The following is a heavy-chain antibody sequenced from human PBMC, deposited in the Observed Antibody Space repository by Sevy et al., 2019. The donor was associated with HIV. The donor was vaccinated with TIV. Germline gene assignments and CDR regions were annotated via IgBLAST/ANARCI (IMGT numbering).Heavy chain of an antibody. Sequence: GGSLRLSCAASGFTFSSYEMNWVRQAPGKGLEWVSYISSSGSTIYYAGSVKGRFPISRDNAKNSLYLQMNSLRAEETAVYYCERNSDAYCGGDCYSNYYYYYYMDVWGKGTTVTVSS. CDR1: GFTFSSYE. V-gene: IGHV3-48*03. CDR2: ISSSGSTI. J-gene: IGHJ6*03. CDR3: ERNSDAYCGGDCYSNYYYYYYMDV. D-gene: IGHD2-21*02.